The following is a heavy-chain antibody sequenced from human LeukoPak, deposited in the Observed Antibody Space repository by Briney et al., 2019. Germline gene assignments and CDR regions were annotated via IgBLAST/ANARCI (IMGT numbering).Heavy chain of an antibody. CDR2: IYSGGST. J-gene: IGHJ4*02. V-gene: IGHV3-53*01. Sequence: GGSLRLSCAASGFTVSSNYMSWVRQAPGKGLEWVSGIYSGGSTYYADSVKGRFSISRDNSKNTLYLQMNSLRAEDTAVYYCARSLWFGEYYYFDYWGQGTLVTVSS. CDR3: ARSLWFGEYYYFDY. D-gene: IGHD3-10*01. CDR1: GFTVSSNY.